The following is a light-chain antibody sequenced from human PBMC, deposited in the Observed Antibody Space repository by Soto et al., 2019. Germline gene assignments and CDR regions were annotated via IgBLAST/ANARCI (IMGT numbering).Light chain of an antibody. V-gene: IGLV2-14*03. J-gene: IGLJ1*01. Sequence: QSALTQPASVSGSPGQSITISCSGTSSDVGGYNYVSWYQQHPGKAPRVIIYDVTNRPSGVSDRFSGSKSGNTATLTISGLQAEDEADYYCSSYTSDNTYVFASGTKLTVL. CDR3: SSYTSDNTYV. CDR1: SSDVGGYNY. CDR2: DVT.